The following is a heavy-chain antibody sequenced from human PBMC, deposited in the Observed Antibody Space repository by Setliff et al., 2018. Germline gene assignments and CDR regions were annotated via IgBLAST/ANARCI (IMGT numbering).Heavy chain of an antibody. V-gene: IGHV4-61*09. Sequence: TLSLTCTVSGGSISSGDHYWSWIRQPAGKGLEWIGHIYTSGSTNYNPSLKSRVTISVDTSKNQFSLKLSSVTAADTAVYYCARGALEYQRRPFDYWGQGTLVTVSS. CDR3: ARGALEYQRRPFDY. CDR1: GGSISSGDHY. CDR2: IYTSGST. J-gene: IGHJ4*02. D-gene: IGHD2-2*01.